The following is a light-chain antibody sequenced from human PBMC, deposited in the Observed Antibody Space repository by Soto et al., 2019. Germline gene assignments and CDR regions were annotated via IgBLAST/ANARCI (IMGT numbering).Light chain of an antibody. J-gene: IGKJ4*01. Sequence: EIVMTQSPATLSVSPGERATLSCRASQSVSSNLAWYQQKPGQAPRLLIYGASTRATGIPARFSGSGSGTEVTLPISSLQSEDFAVYYCHQYNNWPPLTFGGGTKVEIK. CDR1: QSVSSN. CDR3: HQYNNWPPLT. CDR2: GAS. V-gene: IGKV3-15*01.